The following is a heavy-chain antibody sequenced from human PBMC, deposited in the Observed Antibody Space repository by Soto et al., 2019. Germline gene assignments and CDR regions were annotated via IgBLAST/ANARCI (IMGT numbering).Heavy chain of an antibody. V-gene: IGHV1-24*01. D-gene: IGHD2-21*01. CDR2: FDPEDGET. Sequence: ASVKVSCKVSGYTLTELSMHWVRQAPGKGLEWMGGFDPEDGETIYAQKFQGRVTMTEDTSTDTAYMELSSLRSEDTAVYYCARSLLGTYYYYYGMDVWGQGTTVTVSS. CDR3: ARSLLGTYYYYYGMDV. J-gene: IGHJ6*02. CDR1: GYTLTELS.